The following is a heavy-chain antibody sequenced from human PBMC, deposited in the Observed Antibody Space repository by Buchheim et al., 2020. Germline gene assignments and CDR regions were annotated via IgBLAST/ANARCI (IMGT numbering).Heavy chain of an antibody. CDR1: GFTLTGYY. V-gene: IGHV1-2*02. J-gene: IGHJ4*02. CDR3: ARTSSFDY. CDR2: INPDSGGT. Sequence: QVQLVQSGAEVKKPGASVKVSCKASGFTLTGYYMHWVRQAPGQGLEWMGWINPDSGGTNYAQKFQGRVTMTRDTSLHTPYMELSSLTSDDSAVYYCARTSSFDYWGQGTL.